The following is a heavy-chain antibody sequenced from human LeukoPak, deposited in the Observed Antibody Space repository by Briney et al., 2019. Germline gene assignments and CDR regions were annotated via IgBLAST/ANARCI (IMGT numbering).Heavy chain of an antibody. J-gene: IGHJ6*02. CDR2: MYHSGGT. CDR1: GGSISGDAYS. D-gene: IGHD4-17*01. Sequence: SETLSLTCAVSGGSISGDAYSWTWIRQPPGKGLEWIGYMYHSGGTYYNPSLKSRVTISVDTSKNQFSLKLSSVTAADTAVYYCARNDYGDYYYGMDVWGQGTTVTVSS. V-gene: IGHV4-30-2*01. CDR3: ARNDYGDYYYGMDV.